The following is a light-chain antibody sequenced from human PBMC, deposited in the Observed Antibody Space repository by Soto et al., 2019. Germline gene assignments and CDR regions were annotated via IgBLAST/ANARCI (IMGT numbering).Light chain of an antibody. CDR1: SSDIGAYNY. CDR2: EVD. CDR3: SSYVGTNNPV. Sequence: QSALTQPPSASGSPGQSVIISCTGTSSDIGAYNYVSRYQQHPGKAPKLMIYEVDKRPSGVPDRFSGSKSGNTASLIVSGLQADDEADYYCSSYVGTNNPVFGGGTKLTVL. V-gene: IGLV2-8*01. J-gene: IGLJ2*01.